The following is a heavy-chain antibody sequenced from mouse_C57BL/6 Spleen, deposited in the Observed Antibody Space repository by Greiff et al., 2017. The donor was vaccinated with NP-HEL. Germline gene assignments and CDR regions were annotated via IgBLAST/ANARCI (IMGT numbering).Heavy chain of an antibody. D-gene: IGHD2-5*01. CDR1: GYTFTDYY. V-gene: IGHV1-26*01. CDR2: INPNNGGT. CDR3: ARSMSNWFAY. J-gene: IGHJ3*01. Sequence: VQLQQSGPELVKPGASVKISCKASGYTFTDYYMNWVKQSHGKSLEWIGDINPNNGGTSYNQKFKGKATLTVDKSSSTAYMELRSLTSEDSAVYYCARSMSNWFAYWGQGTLVTVSA.